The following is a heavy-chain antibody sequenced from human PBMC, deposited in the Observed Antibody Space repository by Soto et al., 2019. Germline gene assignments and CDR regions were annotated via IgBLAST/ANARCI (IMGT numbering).Heavy chain of an antibody. CDR1: GYSFTSYW. CDR2: IYPGDSDT. J-gene: IGHJ6*02. V-gene: IGHV5-51*01. CDR3: ARHPSIGGAPQQYYYYGMDV. D-gene: IGHD1-26*01. Sequence: PGESLKTSCKGSGYSFTSYWIGWVRQMPGKGLERMGIIYPGDSDTRYSPSFQGQVTISADKSISTAYLQWSSLKASDTAMYYCARHPSIGGAPQQYYYYGMDVWGQGTTVTVSS.